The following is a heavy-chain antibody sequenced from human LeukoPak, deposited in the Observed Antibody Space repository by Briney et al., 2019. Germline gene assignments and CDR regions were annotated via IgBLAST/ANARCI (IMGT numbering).Heavy chain of an antibody. CDR3: AKDLRQGQQMSLAFDI. D-gene: IGHD6-13*01. J-gene: IGHJ3*02. CDR2: ISPSGATT. V-gene: IGHV3-23*01. Sequence: GGSLILSCAASGFPFNSYAMNWVRQAPGKGLEWVSGISPSGATTYYVDSVKGRFTISRDNDKNTLFLHMSSLRAEDTAFYYCAKDLRQGQQMSLAFDIWGQGTSVTVSS. CDR1: GFPFNSYA.